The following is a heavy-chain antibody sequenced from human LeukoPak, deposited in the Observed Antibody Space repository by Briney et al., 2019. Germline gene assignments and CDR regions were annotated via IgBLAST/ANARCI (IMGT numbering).Heavy chain of an antibody. CDR3: AKAVGKYSGSSLDY. V-gene: IGHV3-30*02. CDR2: IPYDGSNK. CDR1: GFTFSNYG. D-gene: IGHD1-26*01. J-gene: IGHJ4*02. Sequence: GGSLRLSCAASGFTFSNYGMHWVRQAPGKGLEWVTFIPYDGSNKYYVDSVKGRFTISRDKNTLYLQMNSPRAEDTAVYYCAKAVGKYSGSSLDYWGQGTLVTVSS.